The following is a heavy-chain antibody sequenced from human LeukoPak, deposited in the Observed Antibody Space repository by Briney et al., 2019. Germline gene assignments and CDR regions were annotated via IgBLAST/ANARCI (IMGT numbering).Heavy chain of an antibody. CDR3: AREGYYDSSGYYR. J-gene: IGHJ4*02. Sequence: GGSLRLSCAASGFTFSSYWMSWVRQAPGKGLEWVANIKQDESEKYYVDSVKGRFTISRDNAKNSLYLQMNSLRAEDTAVYYCAREGYYDSSGYYRWGQGTLVTVSS. CDR2: IKQDESEK. CDR1: GFTFSSYW. D-gene: IGHD3-22*01. V-gene: IGHV3-7*01.